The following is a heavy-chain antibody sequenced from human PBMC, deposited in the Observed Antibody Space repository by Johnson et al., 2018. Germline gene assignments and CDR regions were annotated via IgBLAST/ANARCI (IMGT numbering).Heavy chain of an antibody. D-gene: IGHD6-6*01. J-gene: IGHJ6*02. CDR2: IYYSGST. Sequence: QVQLQESGPGLVKPSETXSLTCTVSGGSISSSSYYWGWIRQPPGKGLEWIGSIYYSGSTYYNPSLKSRVTISVDPSKNQFSLKLSSVTAADTAVYYCARHTGPFVPLYDYYYCMDVWGQGTTVTVSS. CDR3: ARHTGPFVPLYDYYYCMDV. CDR1: GGSISSSSYY. V-gene: IGHV4-39*01.